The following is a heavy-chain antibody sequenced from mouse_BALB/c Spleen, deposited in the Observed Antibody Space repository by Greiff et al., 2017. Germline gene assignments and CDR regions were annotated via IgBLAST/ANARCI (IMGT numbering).Heavy chain of an antibody. J-gene: IGHJ3*01. CDR1: GFTFSSYA. D-gene: IGHD1-1*02. CDR2: ISSGGSYT. V-gene: IGHV5-9-3*01. Sequence: EVKVVESGGGLVKPGGSLKLSCAASGFTFSSYAMSWVRQTPEKRLEWVATISSGGSYTYYPDSVKGRFTISRDNAKNTLYLQMSSLRSEDTAMYYCASPYYANEGFAYWGQGTLVTVSA. CDR3: ASPYYANEGFAY.